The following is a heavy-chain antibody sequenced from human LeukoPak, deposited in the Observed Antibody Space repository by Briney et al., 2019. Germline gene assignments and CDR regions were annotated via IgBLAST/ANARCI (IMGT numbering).Heavy chain of an antibody. V-gene: IGHV1-2*06. Sequence: ASVKVSCKASGYTFTGYHMHWVRQAPGQWLEWMGRINPNSGDTNYAQKFQGRVTMTRDTSISTAYMDLSRLRSDDTAVYYCARDYCSSTSCLFDYWGQGTLVTVSS. CDR1: GYTFTGYH. J-gene: IGHJ4*02. D-gene: IGHD2-2*01. CDR2: INPNSGDT. CDR3: ARDYCSSTSCLFDY.